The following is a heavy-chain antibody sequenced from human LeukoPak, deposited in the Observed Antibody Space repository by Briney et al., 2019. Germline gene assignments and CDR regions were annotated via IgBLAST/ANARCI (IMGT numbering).Heavy chain of an antibody. V-gene: IGHV4-59*08. D-gene: IGHD6-25*01. CDR2: IYYSGNT. CDR3: ARHMGRLYGPWFDY. Sequence: SETLSLTCTVSGGSISSYYWSWIRQPPGKGLEWIGYIYYSGNTNYNPSLKSRVTVLVDMSKNQFSLKLNSVTAADTAVYYCARHMGRLYGPWFDYWGQGTLVTVSS. J-gene: IGHJ4*02. CDR1: GGSISSYY.